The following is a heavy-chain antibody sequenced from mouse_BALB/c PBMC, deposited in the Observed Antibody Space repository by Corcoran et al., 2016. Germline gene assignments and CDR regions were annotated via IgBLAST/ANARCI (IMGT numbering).Heavy chain of an antibody. CDR1: GFNINDTY. V-gene: IGHV14-3*02. D-gene: IGHD1-1*01. Sequence: EVQLQQSGAELVKPGASVKLSCTASGFNINDTYMHWVKQRPEQGLEWIGRIDPANGNTKYAPKFQGKATITADTSSNTAYLQLSSLTSEDTAVYYCARRYYYGRGYFDVWGAGTTVTVSS. CDR2: IDPANGNT. CDR3: ARRYYYGRGYFDV. J-gene: IGHJ1*01.